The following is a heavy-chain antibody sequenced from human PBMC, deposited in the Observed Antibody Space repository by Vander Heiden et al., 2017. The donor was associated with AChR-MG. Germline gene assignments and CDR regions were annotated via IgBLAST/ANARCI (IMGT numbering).Heavy chain of an antibody. CDR1: GFTFSSYA. CDR3: AKDRASPIPVPESDWYFDL. J-gene: IGHJ2*01. V-gene: IGHV3-23*01. Sequence: EVQLLESGGGLLQPGGSLRLSCAASGFTFSSYATSWVRQGPGKGLEWVSAISGSGGSTYYADSVKGRFTISRDNSKNTLYLQMNSLRAEDTAVYYCAKDRASPIPVPESDWYFDLWGRGTLVTVSS. CDR2: ISGSGGST.